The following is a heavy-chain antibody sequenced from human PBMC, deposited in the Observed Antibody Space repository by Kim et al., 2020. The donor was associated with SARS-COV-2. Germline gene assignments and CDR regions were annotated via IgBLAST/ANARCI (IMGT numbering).Heavy chain of an antibody. CDR2: ISDSGFT. CDR1: GGSISSGGYY. D-gene: IGHD2-2*01. J-gene: IGHJ4*02. CDR3: ARTPRDCSSTSCYHFDC. Sequence: SETLSLTCTVSGGSISSGGYYWSWIRQHPGKGLEWIGFISDSGFTYYNPSLKSRLSTSVDTSKNQFSLKLTAVTAADTAVYYCARTPRDCSSTSCYHFDCWGQGVFVTVAP. V-gene: IGHV4-31*03.